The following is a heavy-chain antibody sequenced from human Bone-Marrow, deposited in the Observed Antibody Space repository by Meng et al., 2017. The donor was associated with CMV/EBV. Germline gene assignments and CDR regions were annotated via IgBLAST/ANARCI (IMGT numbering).Heavy chain of an antibody. J-gene: IGHJ3*02. CDR3: ARWRLYYYDSSGAFDI. Sequence: SETLSLTCAVYGGSFCGYYWSWIRQPPGKGLEWIGEINHSGSTNYNPSLKSRVTISVDTSKNQFSLKLSSVTAADTAVYYCARWRLYYYDSSGAFDIWGQGTMVTVSS. D-gene: IGHD3-22*01. V-gene: IGHV4-34*01. CDR2: INHSGST. CDR1: GGSFCGYY.